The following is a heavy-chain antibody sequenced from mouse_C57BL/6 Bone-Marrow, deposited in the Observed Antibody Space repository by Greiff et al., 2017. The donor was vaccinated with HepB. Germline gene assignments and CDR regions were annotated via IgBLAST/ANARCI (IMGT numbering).Heavy chain of an antibody. Sequence: QVQLKQSGAELVRPGTSVKMSCKASGYTFPNYWIGWAKQRPGHGLEWIGDIYPGGGYTNYNEKFKGKATLTADKSSSTAYMQFSSLTSEDSAIYYCARWGSSGYKAMDYWGQGTSVTVSS. CDR2: IYPGGGYT. D-gene: IGHD3-2*02. CDR1: GYTFPNYW. J-gene: IGHJ4*01. V-gene: IGHV1-63*01. CDR3: ARWGSSGYKAMDY.